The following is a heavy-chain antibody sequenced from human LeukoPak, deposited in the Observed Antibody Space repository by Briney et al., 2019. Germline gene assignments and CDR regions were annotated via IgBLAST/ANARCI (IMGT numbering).Heavy chain of an antibody. V-gene: IGHV4-59*08. J-gene: IGHJ4*02. D-gene: IGHD3-16*02. CDR2: IHYSGST. Sequence: SETLSLTCTVSGGSISSYYWNWIRQPPGKGLEWIGCIHYSGSTNYNPSLKSRVTISVDTSKNQFSLKLSSVTAADTAVYYCARHEEGIYDYVWGSYRRGAMRDWGQGTLVTVSS. CDR1: GGSISSYY. CDR3: ARHEEGIYDYVWGSYRRGAMRD.